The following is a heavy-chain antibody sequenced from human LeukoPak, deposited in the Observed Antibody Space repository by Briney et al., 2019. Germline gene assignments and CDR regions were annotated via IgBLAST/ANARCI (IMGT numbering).Heavy chain of an antibody. CDR2: IASDGSST. J-gene: IGHJ4*02. CDR1: GFTFSSYW. V-gene: IGHV3-74*01. Sequence: GSLRLSCAASGFTFSSYWMNWVRQAPGKGLVWVSRIASDGSSTTYADSVKGRFSISRDNAKNTLYLQMDSLRVEDTAVYYCARGRPHGNDYWGQGTLVTVSS. D-gene: IGHD4-23*01. CDR3: ARGRPHGNDY.